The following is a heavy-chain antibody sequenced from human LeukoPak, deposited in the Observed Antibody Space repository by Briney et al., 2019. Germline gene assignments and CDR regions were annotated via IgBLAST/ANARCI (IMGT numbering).Heavy chain of an antibody. CDR1: GGSISSSGYY. CDR3: ARDLLDTAMVHYWYFDL. CDR2: IYYNRSI. D-gene: IGHD5-18*01. Sequence: SETLSLTCIVSGGSISSSGYYWSWIRQHPGKGLEWIGYIYYNRSIYYNPSLKSRVTISVDTSKNQFSLKLSSVTAADTAVYYCARDLLDTAMVHYWYFDLWGRGTLVTVSS. V-gene: IGHV4-31*03. J-gene: IGHJ2*01.